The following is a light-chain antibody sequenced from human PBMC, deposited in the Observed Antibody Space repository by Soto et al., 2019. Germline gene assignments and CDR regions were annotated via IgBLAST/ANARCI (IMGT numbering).Light chain of an antibody. CDR3: SSYASSNSLV. CDR1: SSDVGAYNS. V-gene: IGLV2-14*01. CDR2: EVS. Sequence: QSVLTQPASVSGSPGQSITISCTGTSSDVGAYNSVSWYQQHPGKAPKILIYEVSNRSSGVSNRFSGSKSGNTASLTISGLQAEDEADYYCSSYASSNSLVFGGGTKLTVL. J-gene: IGLJ2*01.